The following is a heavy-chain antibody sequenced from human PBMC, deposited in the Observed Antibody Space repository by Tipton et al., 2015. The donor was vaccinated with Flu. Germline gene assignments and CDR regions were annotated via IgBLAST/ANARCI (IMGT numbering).Heavy chain of an antibody. J-gene: IGHJ4*02. CDR1: GGSTSSSSYY. CDR2: IYYSGST. D-gene: IGHD3-22*01. Sequence: TLSLTCTVSGGSTSSSSYYWGWIRQPPGKGLEWIGSIYYSGSTYYNPSLKSRVTISVDTSKNQFSLKLSSVTAADTAVYYCARGRGYYYDFDYWGQGTLVTVSS. CDR3: ARGRGYYYDFDY. V-gene: IGHV4-39*01.